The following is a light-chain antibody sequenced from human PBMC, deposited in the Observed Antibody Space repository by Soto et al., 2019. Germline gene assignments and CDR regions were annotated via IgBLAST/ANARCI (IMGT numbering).Light chain of an antibody. J-gene: IGKJ1*01. CDR2: SAS. CDR1: QSVSCN. CDR3: QQYDNWPRT. Sequence: MTQSPSTLSVSLGDRVTVTCRASQSVSCNLAWYQQKPGQAPRLLIYSASSRATGVPARFSGSGSGTEFALTITGLQPEDFAIYYCQQYDNWPRTFGQGTKVDIK. V-gene: IGKV3-15*01.